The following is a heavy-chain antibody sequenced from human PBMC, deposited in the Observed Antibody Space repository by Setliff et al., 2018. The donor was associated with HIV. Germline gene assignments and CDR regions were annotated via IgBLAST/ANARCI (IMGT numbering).Heavy chain of an antibody. Sequence: PSETLSLTCTVSGGSISSGSYYWSWIRQPAGKGLEWIGHIYTSGSTNYNPSLKSRVTISVGTSKNQFSLKLSSVTAADTAVYYCAREGNYYDSSGYDYWGQGTQVTVSS. CDR2: IYTSGST. J-gene: IGHJ4*02. CDR1: GGSISSGSYY. CDR3: AREGNYYDSSGYDY. V-gene: IGHV4-61*09. D-gene: IGHD3-22*01.